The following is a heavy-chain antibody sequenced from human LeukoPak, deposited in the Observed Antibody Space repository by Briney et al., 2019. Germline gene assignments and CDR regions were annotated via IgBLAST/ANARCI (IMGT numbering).Heavy chain of an antibody. J-gene: IGHJ4*02. D-gene: IGHD1-7*01. Sequence: QSGGSLRLSCAASGFTFSSYEMNWVRQAPGKGLEWVSYISTSGNTRYYADSVKGRFTISRDNAKNSLYLQMNSLRVEDTAVYYCARELSGTTSYYFDYWGQGTLVTVSS. CDR2: ISTSGNTR. V-gene: IGHV3-48*03. CDR3: ARELSGTTSYYFDY. CDR1: GFTFSSYE.